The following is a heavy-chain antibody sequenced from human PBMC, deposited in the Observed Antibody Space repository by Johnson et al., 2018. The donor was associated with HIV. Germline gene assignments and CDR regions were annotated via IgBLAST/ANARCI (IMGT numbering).Heavy chain of an antibody. CDR2: INHDVSAI. Sequence: VHLVESGGVVVQPGGSLRLSCIGSGFTFSHNWMSWVRQAPGKGPEWVANINHDVSAIHYVDSVKGRFTISRDNAKRSLFLQMNSLRVEDTAVYFCGSLGDGHQKGAFEIWGHVTMVTVSS. V-gene: IGHV3-7*01. J-gene: IGHJ3*02. CDR3: GSLGDGHQKGAFEI. D-gene: IGHD3-16*01. CDR1: GFTFSHNW.